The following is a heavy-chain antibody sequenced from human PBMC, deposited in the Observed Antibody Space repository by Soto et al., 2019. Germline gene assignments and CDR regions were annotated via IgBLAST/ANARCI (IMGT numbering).Heavy chain of an antibody. CDR2: VKTTGDTT. CDR3: TKDVTGDVGADY. J-gene: IGHJ4*02. D-gene: IGHD2-21*02. Sequence: GGSLRLSCAAPGFAFSRYVMSWVRQAPGKGLEWVSTVKTTGDTTFYAGPVKGRFTASRDDSKSTLYLHMSSLRVEDTATYYCTKDVTGDVGADYWGQGTPVTLSS. V-gene: IGHV3-23*01. CDR1: GFAFSRYV.